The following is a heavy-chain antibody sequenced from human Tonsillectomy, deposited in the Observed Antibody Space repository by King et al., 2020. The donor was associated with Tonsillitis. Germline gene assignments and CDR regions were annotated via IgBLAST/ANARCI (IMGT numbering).Heavy chain of an antibody. CDR3: AKDVAVAGGVLYFDY. D-gene: IGHD6-19*01. CDR2: VSGSGGST. Sequence: VQLVESGGGLVQPGGSLRLSCAASGFTFSSYAMSWVRQAPGKGLEWVSAVSGSGGSTYDADSVKGRFTISRDNSKNPLHLQMNSLRAEDTAVYYCAKDVAVAGGVLYFDYWGQGTLVTVSS. J-gene: IGHJ4*02. V-gene: IGHV3-23*04. CDR1: GFTFSSYA.